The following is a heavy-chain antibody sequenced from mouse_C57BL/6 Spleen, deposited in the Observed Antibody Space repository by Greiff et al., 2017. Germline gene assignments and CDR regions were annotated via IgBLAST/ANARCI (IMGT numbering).Heavy chain of an antibody. Sequence: EVKVEESGGGLVKPGGSLKLSCAASGFTFSSYAMSWVRQTPEKRLEWVATISDGGSYTYYPDNVKGRFTISRDNAKNNLYLQMSHLQSEDTAMYYCARRGSSYAMDYWGQGTSVTVSS. CDR1: GFTFSSYA. D-gene: IGHD1-1*01. J-gene: IGHJ4*01. V-gene: IGHV5-4*03. CDR3: ARRGSSYAMDY. CDR2: ISDGGSYT.